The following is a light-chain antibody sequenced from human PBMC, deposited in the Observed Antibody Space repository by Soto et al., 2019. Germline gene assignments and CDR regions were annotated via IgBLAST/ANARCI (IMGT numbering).Light chain of an antibody. CDR1: QSISNW. J-gene: IGKJ4*01. Sequence: DIQMTQSPSTLSASIGDSVTIXXRASQSISNWLAWYQQKPGKAPKRXIYAASTLQSGVPSRFSGGGAGTEFTLTISNLQPEDFATYYCLQHNIYPLTFGGGTKVDIK. CDR2: AAS. CDR3: LQHNIYPLT. V-gene: IGKV1-17*02.